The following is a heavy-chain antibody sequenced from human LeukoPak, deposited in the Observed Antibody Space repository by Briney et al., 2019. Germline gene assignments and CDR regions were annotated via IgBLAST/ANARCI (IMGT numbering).Heavy chain of an antibody. Sequence: GESLKVSCKGSGYSFTTYWIGWVRQMPGKGLEWMGIIYPGDSDTRYSPSFQGQVTISADKSISTAYLQWSSLTASDTAMYYCGRHLHGDLYFDYWGQGTLVTVSS. CDR2: IYPGDSDT. D-gene: IGHD4-17*01. V-gene: IGHV5-51*01. CDR1: GYSFTTYW. J-gene: IGHJ4*02. CDR3: GRHLHGDLYFDY.